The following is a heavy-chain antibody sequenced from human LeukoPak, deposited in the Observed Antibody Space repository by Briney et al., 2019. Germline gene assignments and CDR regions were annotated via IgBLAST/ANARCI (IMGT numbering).Heavy chain of an antibody. D-gene: IGHD6-6*01. Sequence: ASVKVSCKASGYTFTGYYMHWVRQAPGQGLEWMGRINPNSGGTNYAQKFQGRVTMTTDTSTSTAYMELRSLRSDDTAVYYCAREGIAARPGDYYYYYMDVWGKGTTVTVSS. CDR1: GYTFTGYY. CDR2: INPNSGGT. J-gene: IGHJ6*03. V-gene: IGHV1-2*06. CDR3: AREGIAARPGDYYYYYMDV.